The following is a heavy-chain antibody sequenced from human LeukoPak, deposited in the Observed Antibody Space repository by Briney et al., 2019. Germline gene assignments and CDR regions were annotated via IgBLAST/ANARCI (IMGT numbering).Heavy chain of an antibody. CDR3: ARDGADYGGNPDEY. CDR2: IYNCGST. Sequence: GGSLRLSCAASGFTVSSNYMSWVRQAPGKGLKWVSVIYNCGSTYNADSVKGRFTISRDNSKNTLYLQMNSLRAEDTAVYYCARDGADYGGNPDEYWGQGTLVTVSS. D-gene: IGHD4-23*01. CDR1: GFTVSSNY. V-gene: IGHV3-53*01. J-gene: IGHJ4*02.